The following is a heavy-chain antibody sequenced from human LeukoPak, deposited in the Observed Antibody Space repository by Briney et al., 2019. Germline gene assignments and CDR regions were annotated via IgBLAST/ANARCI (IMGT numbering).Heavy chain of an antibody. V-gene: IGHV3-21*01. Sequence: GGSLRLSCAASGFTSSSYRMNWVRQAPGKGLEWVSSISSSSSYIYYADSVKGRFTISRDNAKNSLYLQMNSLRAEDTAVYYCARDGPSSSYDYWGQGTLVTVSS. CDR3: ARDGPSSSYDY. CDR1: GFTSSSYR. CDR2: ISSSSSYI. D-gene: IGHD6-13*01. J-gene: IGHJ4*02.